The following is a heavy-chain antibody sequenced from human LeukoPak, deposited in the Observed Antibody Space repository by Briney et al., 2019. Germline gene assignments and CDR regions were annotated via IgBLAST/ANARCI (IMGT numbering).Heavy chain of an antibody. Sequence: SETLSLTCTVSGGSISSSSYYWGWIRQPPGKGLEWIGSIYYSGSTYYNPSLKSQITISVDTSKNLFSLKVSSVTAADTAVYYCARGRSNYYGMDVWGQGTTVTVSS. CDR3: ARGRSNYYGMDV. D-gene: IGHD1-26*01. V-gene: IGHV4-39*07. CDR2: IYYSGST. CDR1: GGSISSSSYY. J-gene: IGHJ6*02.